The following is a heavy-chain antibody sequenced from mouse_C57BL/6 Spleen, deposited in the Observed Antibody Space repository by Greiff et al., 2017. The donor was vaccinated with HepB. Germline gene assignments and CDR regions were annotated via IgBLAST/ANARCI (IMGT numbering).Heavy chain of an antibody. CDR1: GYTFTDYE. V-gene: IGHV1-15*01. Sequence: VQLQQSGAELVRPGASVTLSCKASGYTFTDYEMHWVKQTPVHGLEWIGAIDPETGGTAYNQKFKGKAILTADKSSSTAYMELRSLTSEDSAVYYCTEAGIPFDYWGQGTTLTVSS. J-gene: IGHJ2*01. CDR2: IDPETGGT. CDR3: TEAGIPFDY.